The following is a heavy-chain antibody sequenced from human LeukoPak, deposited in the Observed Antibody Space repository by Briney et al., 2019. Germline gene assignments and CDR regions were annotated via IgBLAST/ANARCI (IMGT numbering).Heavy chain of an antibody. CDR2: INHSGST. J-gene: IGHJ4*02. Sequence: SETLSLTCAVYGGSFSGYYWSWIRQPPGKGLEWIGEINHSGSTNYNPSLKSRVTISVDKSKNQFSLKLSSVTAADTAVYYCARKRYGGFNYWGQGTLVTVSS. CDR3: ARKRYGGFNY. CDR1: GGSFSGYY. D-gene: IGHD5-12*01. V-gene: IGHV4-34*01.